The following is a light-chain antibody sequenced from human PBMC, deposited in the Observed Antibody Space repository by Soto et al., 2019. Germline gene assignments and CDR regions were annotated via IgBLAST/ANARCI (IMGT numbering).Light chain of an antibody. CDR2: DAS. V-gene: IGKV3-11*02. CDR3: QQRSTWPPLS. J-gene: IGKJ4*01. CDR1: QSVGSY. Sequence: EIVVTQSPATLSLSPGEIATLSCSTSQSVGSYLAWYQKKSGKAPRLLIYDASNRSTGVPARFCGSGSGRDFTLTISTPDPEDFALYSCQQRSTWPPLSFGGGNQVEIK.